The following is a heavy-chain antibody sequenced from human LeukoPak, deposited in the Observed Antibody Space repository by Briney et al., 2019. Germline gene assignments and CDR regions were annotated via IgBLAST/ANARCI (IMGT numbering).Heavy chain of an antibody. J-gene: IGHJ5*02. V-gene: IGHV3-23*01. Sequence: GGSLRLSCAASGFTFSSYAMGWVRQAPGKGLEWVSAIGGRGGSTYYADSVGGRFTISRDNSKDMVYLQMNSLKVEDTATYYCGKEGGAWGQGTKVTVSS. D-gene: IGHD3-16*01. CDR2: IGGRGGST. CDR3: GKEGGA. CDR1: GFTFSSYA.